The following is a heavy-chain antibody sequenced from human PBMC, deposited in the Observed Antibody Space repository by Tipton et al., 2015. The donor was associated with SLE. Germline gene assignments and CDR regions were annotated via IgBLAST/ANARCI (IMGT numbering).Heavy chain of an antibody. CDR1: GGSISSHY. CDR3: ARVPYYDYGDEMYAFDI. V-gene: IGHV4-59*11. J-gene: IGHJ3*02. Sequence: TLSLTCTVSGGSISSHYWSWIRQPPGKGLEWIGYIYYSGRTNYNPSLKSRVTISVDTSKNQFSLKLSSVTAADTAVYYCARVPYYDYGDEMYAFDIWGQGTMVTVPS. CDR2: IYYSGRT. D-gene: IGHD4-17*01.